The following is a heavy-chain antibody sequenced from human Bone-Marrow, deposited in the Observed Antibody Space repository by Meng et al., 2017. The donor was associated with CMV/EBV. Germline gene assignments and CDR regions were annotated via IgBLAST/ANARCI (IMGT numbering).Heavy chain of an antibody. J-gene: IGHJ2*01. D-gene: IGHD4-11*01. CDR3: AVMTTVTTGPILDWYFDL. Sequence: ASVKVSCKASGYTFISYYMYWVRQAPGQGLEWMGIINPTSGSTTYEQKIRGRITMTRDTSTSTAYMELSSLRSDDTAVYYCAVMTTVTTGPILDWYFDLWGRGTLVTVSS. CDR2: INPTSGST. V-gene: IGHV1-46*01. CDR1: GYTFISYY.